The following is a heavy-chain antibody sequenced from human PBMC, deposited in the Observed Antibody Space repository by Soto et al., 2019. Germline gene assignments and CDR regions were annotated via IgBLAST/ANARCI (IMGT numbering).Heavy chain of an antibody. CDR1: GFIFSRYD. CDR2: ITTSGET. D-gene: IGHD3-3*01. Sequence: GGSLRLSCAASGFIFSRYDMHWVRQPTGKGLEWVSAITTSGETHYPDSVKGRFTISREHAKSSLALQMNNLSGEDTAVYFCARVFWSGPSQDWYLDLWGRGTMVTVYS. J-gene: IGHJ2*01. CDR3: ARVFWSGPSQDWYLDL. V-gene: IGHV3-13*01.